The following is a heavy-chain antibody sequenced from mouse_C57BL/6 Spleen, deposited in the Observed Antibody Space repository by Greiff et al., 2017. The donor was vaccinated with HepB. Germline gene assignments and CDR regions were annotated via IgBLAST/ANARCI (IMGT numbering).Heavy chain of an antibody. CDR2: IYPSDSET. CDR3: ARNYGSYFDY. D-gene: IGHD1-1*01. J-gene: IGHJ2*01. CDR1: GYTFTSYW. Sequence: VQLQQPGAELVRPGSSVKLSCKASGYTFTSYWMDWVKQRPGQGLEWIGNIYPSDSETHYNQKFKDKATLTVYKSSSTAYMQLSSLTSEDSEVYYCARNYGSYFDYWGQGTTLTVSS. V-gene: IGHV1-61*01.